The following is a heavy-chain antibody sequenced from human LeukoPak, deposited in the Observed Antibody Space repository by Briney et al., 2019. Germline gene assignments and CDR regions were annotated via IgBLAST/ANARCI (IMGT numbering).Heavy chain of an antibody. CDR2: ISGSGGST. V-gene: IGHV3-23*01. CDR1: GFTFSSYG. J-gene: IGHJ4*02. D-gene: IGHD1-26*01. Sequence: GGTLRLSCAASGFTFSSYGMSWVRQAPGKGLEWVSAISGSGGSTYYAASVRGRFTISRDTSRSTLYLQMNSLRAEDTAVYYCATYSGAHHKTFDDWGQGTLVTVSS. CDR3: ATYSGAHHKTFDD.